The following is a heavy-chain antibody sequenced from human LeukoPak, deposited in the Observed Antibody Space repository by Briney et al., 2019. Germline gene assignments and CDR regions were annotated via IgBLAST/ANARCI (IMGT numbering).Heavy chain of an antibody. J-gene: IGHJ5*02. V-gene: IGHV4-38-2*02. CDR3: ARLPYSSSQAGFDP. D-gene: IGHD6-13*01. Sequence: SETLSLTCTVSGYSISSGYYWGWIRQPPGKGLEWIGSIYHSGSTYYNPSLKSRVTISVDKSKNQFSLKLSSVTAADTAVYYCARLPYSSSQAGFDPWGQGTLVTVSS. CDR1: GYSISSGYY. CDR2: IYHSGST.